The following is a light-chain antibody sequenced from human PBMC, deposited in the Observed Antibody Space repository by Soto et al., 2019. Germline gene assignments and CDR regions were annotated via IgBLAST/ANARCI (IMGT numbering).Light chain of an antibody. CDR1: QNIVNW. CDR2: GAS. Sequence: DVQMTQSPSTLSASVGDRVTITCRASQNIVNWLAWYQQRPGKPPKILIYGASTLESGVPSRFSGSGSGTEVTLTITDLQPGDFATYFCQQYNTCYASVGQGTRLDNK. V-gene: IGKV1-5*01. J-gene: IGKJ5*01. CDR3: QQYNTCYAS.